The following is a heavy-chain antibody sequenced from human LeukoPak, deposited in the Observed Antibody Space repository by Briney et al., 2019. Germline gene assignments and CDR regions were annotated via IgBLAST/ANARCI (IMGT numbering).Heavy chain of an antibody. J-gene: IGHJ4*01. CDR3: ASPSRRDGIDY. Sequence: SETLSLTCTVSGGSISSSSYYWGWIRQPPGKGLDWIGSIYYSGSTYYNPSLKSRVTISVDTSKNQFSLKLSSVTAEDTAVYYCASPSRRDGIDYWGQGTLVTVSS. CDR2: IYYSGST. V-gene: IGHV4-39*01. D-gene: IGHD5-24*01. CDR1: GGSISSSSYY.